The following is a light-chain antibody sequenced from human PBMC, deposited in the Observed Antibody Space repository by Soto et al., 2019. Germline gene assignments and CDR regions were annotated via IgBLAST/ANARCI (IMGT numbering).Light chain of an antibody. J-gene: IGLJ2*01. CDR2: DND. V-gene: IGLV1-51*01. Sequence: QSVLTQPPSVSAAPGQKISLSCSGRTSNIGTNYVSWYQHLPGTAPKLLIYDNDKRPSGIPDRFSGSKSDTSATLGITGLQTGDEGDYYCGTWDSRLSAVVFGGGTKLTVL. CDR3: GTWDSRLSAVV. CDR1: TSNIGTNY.